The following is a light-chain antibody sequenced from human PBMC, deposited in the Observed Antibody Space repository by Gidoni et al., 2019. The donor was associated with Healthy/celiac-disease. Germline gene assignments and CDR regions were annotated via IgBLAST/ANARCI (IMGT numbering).Light chain of an antibody. CDR2: AAS. J-gene: IGKJ5*01. V-gene: IGKV1-39*01. CDR1: QSISSY. Sequence: DIQMTQSPSSLSASVGDRVTITCRASQSISSYLNWYQQKPGKAPKLLIYAASSLQSGVPSRFSGSGSGTDFTLTSSSLQPEDFATYYCQHSYSTITFGQGTRLEIK. CDR3: QHSYSTIT.